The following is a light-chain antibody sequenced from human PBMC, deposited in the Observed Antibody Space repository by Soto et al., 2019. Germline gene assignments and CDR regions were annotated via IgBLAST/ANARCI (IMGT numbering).Light chain of an antibody. J-gene: IGKJ2*01. CDR2: DAS. V-gene: IGKV1-5*01. CDR1: QSISSW. CDR3: QQYNSYSYT. Sequence: DIQMTQSPSTLSASVGDRVTITCRASQSISSWLAWYQQKPGKAPKLLSYDASSLESGVPSRFSGSGSGTVFTLNISSLQPDDFASYYCQQYNSYSYTFGQGTKLEIK.